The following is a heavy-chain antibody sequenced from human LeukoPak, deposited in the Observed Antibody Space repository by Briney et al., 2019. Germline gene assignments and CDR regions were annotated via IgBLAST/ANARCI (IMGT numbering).Heavy chain of an antibody. J-gene: IGHJ4*02. V-gene: IGHV3-30*18. Sequence: PGGSLRLSCAASGFTFSSYGMHWVRQAPGKGLEWVAVISYDGSNKYYADSVKGRFTISRDNSKNTLYLQMNSLRAEDTAVYYCAKDFAWYWGQGTPVTVSS. D-gene: IGHD3-3*01. CDR2: ISYDGSNK. CDR1: GFTFSSYG. CDR3: AKDFAWY.